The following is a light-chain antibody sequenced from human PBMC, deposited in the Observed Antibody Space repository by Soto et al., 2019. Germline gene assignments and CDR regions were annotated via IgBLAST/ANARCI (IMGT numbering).Light chain of an antibody. V-gene: IGKV1-12*01. CDR1: QGIGSW. CDR2: GAS. CDR3: QQGGSFPLT. J-gene: IGKJ5*01. Sequence: DIQMTQSPSSVSASVGDRVTITCRASQGIGSWLAWYQQKPGKAPDLLIYGASSLQSGVPSRFYGSGSGTAFTLTISSLQPEDFATYYCQQGGSFPLTFGQGTRLEIK.